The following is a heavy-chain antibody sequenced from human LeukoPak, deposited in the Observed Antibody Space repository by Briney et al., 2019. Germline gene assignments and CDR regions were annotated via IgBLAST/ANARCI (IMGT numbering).Heavy chain of an antibody. CDR1: GGSISSGDYY. CDR3: ARVPYSSGWYGGYWFDP. J-gene: IGHJ5*02. V-gene: IGHV4-30-4*01. CDR2: IYYSGST. Sequence: PSETLSLTCTVSGGSISSGDYYWSWIRQPPGKGLEWIGYIYYSGSTYYNPSLKSRVTISVDTSKNQFSLKLSSVTAADTAVYYCARVPYSSGWYGGYWFDPWGQGTLVTVSS. D-gene: IGHD6-19*01.